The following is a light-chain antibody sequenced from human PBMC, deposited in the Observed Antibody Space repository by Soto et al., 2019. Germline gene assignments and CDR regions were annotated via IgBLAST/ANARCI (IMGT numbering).Light chain of an antibody. Sequence: EVVVTESPVTLSVSPGERATVSCRASQSIRSYLAWYHQIAGQAPRLLIFGTSTRATGIPDRFSGSGSGIQFTLTISSLQSEDFAVYFCQQYDNWPWTFGQGTKVDI. CDR2: GTS. V-gene: IGKV3-15*01. J-gene: IGKJ1*01. CDR3: QQYDNWPWT. CDR1: QSIRSY.